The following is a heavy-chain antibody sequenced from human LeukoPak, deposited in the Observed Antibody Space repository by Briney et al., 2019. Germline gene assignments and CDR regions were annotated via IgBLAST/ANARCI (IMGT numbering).Heavy chain of an antibody. CDR3: ARQDEAGYYFDY. J-gene: IGHJ4*02. Sequence: ASVKVSCKASGDTFTDHYVQWVRLAPGQGLEWMGWITPSGRGANSAQKFQGRLTLSRDTSINTVYMELTRLTSDDTAIYYCARQDEAGYYFDYWGQGTLLTVSS. CDR1: GDTFTDHY. V-gene: IGHV1-2*02. CDR2: ITPSGRGA.